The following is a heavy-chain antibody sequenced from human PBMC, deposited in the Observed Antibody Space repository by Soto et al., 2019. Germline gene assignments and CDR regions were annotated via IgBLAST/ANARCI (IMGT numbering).Heavy chain of an antibody. CDR3: TPLAHFYGMDV. CDR2: IRSKANSYAT. J-gene: IGHJ6*02. CDR1: GFTFSGSA. V-gene: IGHV3-73*02. Sequence: EVQLVESGGGLVQPGGSLKLSCAASGFTFSGSAMHWVRQASGKGLEWVGRIRSKANSYATAYAASVKGRFTISRDDSKNTAYLQMNSLKTEDTAVYYCTPLAHFYGMDVWGQGTTVTVSS. D-gene: IGHD3-3*02.